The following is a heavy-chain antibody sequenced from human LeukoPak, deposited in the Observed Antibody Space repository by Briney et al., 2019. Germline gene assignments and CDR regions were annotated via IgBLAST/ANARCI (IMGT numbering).Heavy chain of an antibody. J-gene: IGHJ4*02. CDR1: GGSFSGYY. Sequence: KSSETLSLTCAVYGGSFSGYYWSWIRQPPGKGLEWIGEINHSGSTNYNPSLKSRVTISVDTSKNQFSLKLSSVTAADTAVYYCASKSSSWSFDYWGQGTLVTVSS. CDR3: ASKSSSWSFDY. D-gene: IGHD6-13*01. CDR2: INHSGST. V-gene: IGHV4-34*01.